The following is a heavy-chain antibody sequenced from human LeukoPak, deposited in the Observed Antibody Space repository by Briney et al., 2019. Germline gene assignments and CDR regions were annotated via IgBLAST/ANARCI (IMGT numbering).Heavy chain of an antibody. J-gene: IGHJ3*02. CDR1: GFTFSNYA. CDR3: AKGASSSWSSDAFDI. CDR2: SGTSGGST. D-gene: IGHD6-13*01. V-gene: IGHV3-23*01. Sequence: GGSLRLSCAASGFTFSNYAMSWVRQAPGKGLEWVSASGTSGGSTYYADSVKGRFTISRDNSRNTLYLQMNSLRAEDTAVYYCAKGASSSWSSDAFDIWGQGTMVTVSS.